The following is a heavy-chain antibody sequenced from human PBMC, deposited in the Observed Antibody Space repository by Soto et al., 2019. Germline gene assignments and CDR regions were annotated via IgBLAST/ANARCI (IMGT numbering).Heavy chain of an antibody. CDR1: VGTFSSYA. D-gene: IGHD6-13*01. Sequence: QVQLVQSGAEVKKPGSSVKVSCKASVGTFSSYAISWVRQAPGQGLEWMGGIIPIFGTANYAQKFQGRVTITADESTSTAYMELSSLRSEDTAVYYCARGPSSSWLAKYFDLWGRGTLVTVSS. CDR3: ARGPSSSWLAKYFDL. J-gene: IGHJ2*01. V-gene: IGHV1-69*12. CDR2: IIPIFGTA.